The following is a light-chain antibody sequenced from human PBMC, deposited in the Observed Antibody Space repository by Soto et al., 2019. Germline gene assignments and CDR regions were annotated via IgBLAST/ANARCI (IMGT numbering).Light chain of an antibody. V-gene: IGKV1-5*03. CDR1: QSINTW. J-gene: IGKJ1*01. CDR3: QHYNSYSEA. CDR2: KAS. Sequence: DIQMTQSPSTLSVSVVSRVTITCRASQSINTWLAWYQQKPGKAPKLLIYKASSLESGVPSRFSGSGSGTEFTLTISSLQPDDFATYYCQHYNSYSEAFGQGTKVDI.